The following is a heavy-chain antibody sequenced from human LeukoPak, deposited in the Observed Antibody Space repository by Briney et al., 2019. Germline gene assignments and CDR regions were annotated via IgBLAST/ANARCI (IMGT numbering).Heavy chain of an antibody. J-gene: IGHJ4*02. D-gene: IGHD5-18*01. CDR2: IYYYGNT. CDR1: GGSISNYC. Sequence: SETLSLTCTVSGGSISNYCWTWLRQPPGKGLEWIGSIYYYGNTYYNPSLKSRVTISVDRAKNQFSLKLSSVTAADTAVYYCARMDTAMVVYFDLWGQGTLVTVSS. V-gene: IGHV4-59*05. CDR3: ARMDTAMVVYFDL.